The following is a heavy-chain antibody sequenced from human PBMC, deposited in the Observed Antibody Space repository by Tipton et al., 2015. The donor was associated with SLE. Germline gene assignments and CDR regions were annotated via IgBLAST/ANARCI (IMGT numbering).Heavy chain of an antibody. CDR1: GFTFSSYA. CDR3: AKDLLGPLRY. Sequence: SGFTFSSYAMSWVRQAPGKGLEWVSVFYSGGSSTYYADSVKGRFTISRDNSKNTLYLQMNSLRAEDTAVYYCAKDLLGPLRYWGQGTLVTVSS. V-gene: IGHV3-23*03. D-gene: IGHD7-27*01. CDR2: FYSGGSST. J-gene: IGHJ4*02.